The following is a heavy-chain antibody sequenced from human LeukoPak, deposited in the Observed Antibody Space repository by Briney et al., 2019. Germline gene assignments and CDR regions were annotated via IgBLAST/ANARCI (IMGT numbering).Heavy chain of an antibody. CDR3: ASATPPCSSPSCYVWSAFDI. D-gene: IGHD2-2*01. CDR2: ISGDGGST. V-gene: IGHV3-43*01. CDR1: GFTFDDYT. Sequence: PGGSLRLSCAASGFTFDDYTIHWVRQVPGKGLEWVSLISGDGGSTYYADSVKGRFTISRDNAKNSLYLQMNSLRAEDTAIYYCASATPPCSSPSCYVWSAFDIWGQGTMVTVSS. J-gene: IGHJ3*02.